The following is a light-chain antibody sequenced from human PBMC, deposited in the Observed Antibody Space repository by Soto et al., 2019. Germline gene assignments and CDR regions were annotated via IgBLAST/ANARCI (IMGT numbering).Light chain of an antibody. CDR3: QQYNNWPPRIT. J-gene: IGKJ2*01. V-gene: IGKV3-15*01. CDR1: QSVSSN. Sequence: EIVMTHSPATLSVSPGERATLSCRASQSVSSNLAWYQQKPGQAPRLLIYGASTRATGIPARFSGSGSGTEFTLTISSLQSEDFAVYYCQQYNNWPPRITFGQGTKVDIK. CDR2: GAS.